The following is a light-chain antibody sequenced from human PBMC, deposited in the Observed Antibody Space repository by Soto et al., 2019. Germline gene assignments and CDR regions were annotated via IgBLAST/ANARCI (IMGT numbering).Light chain of an antibody. Sequence: QSVLTQPASVSGSPGQSITISCTGTSSTVGGFNVVSWYQQHPGKAPKVIIYEGIKRPSGVSNRFSGSYSGSTASLTISGLQAEDEADYYCCSYVGATTYVFGTGTKVTVL. CDR2: EGI. V-gene: IGLV2-23*01. CDR1: SSTVGGFNV. J-gene: IGLJ1*01. CDR3: CSYVGATTYV.